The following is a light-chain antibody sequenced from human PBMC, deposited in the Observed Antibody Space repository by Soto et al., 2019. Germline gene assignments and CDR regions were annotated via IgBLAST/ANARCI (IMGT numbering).Light chain of an antibody. Sequence: IQLTQSPSSLSASVGDRVTITCRASQDIAIYLAWYQQKPGEAPKLLIYAASTLYGGVPSRFSGSGSGTDFALTITSLQAEDFATYYCQESYTTPPEYTFGQGTKLEIK. V-gene: IGKV1-9*01. CDR1: QDIAIY. CDR2: AAS. J-gene: IGKJ2*01. CDR3: QESYTTPPEYT.